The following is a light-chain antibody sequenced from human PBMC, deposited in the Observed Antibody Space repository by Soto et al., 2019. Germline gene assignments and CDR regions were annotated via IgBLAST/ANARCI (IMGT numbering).Light chain of an antibody. J-gene: IGLJ1*01. CDR2: EVR. CDR1: SSDVGGYNY. V-gene: IGLV2-14*01. Sequence: QSAMTQPASVSGSPGQSITISCTGTSSDVGGYNYVSWYQQHPGKAPKLMIYEVRNRPSGVSNRFSGSKSGNTASLTISGLQAEHEADYYCSSYTSSSTLPYVFGTGTKLTVL. CDR3: SSYTSSSTLPYV.